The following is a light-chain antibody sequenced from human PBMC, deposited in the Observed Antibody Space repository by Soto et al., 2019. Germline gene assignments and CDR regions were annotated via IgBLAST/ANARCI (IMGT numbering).Light chain of an antibody. V-gene: IGKV1-8*01. Sequence: AIRMTQSPSSFSASTGDRVTITCRASQGIISYLSWYQQKPGKAPKLLIYAASTLQSGVPSRFSGSGSGTDFTLTISCLQSEDFATYYCQQYYSYPFTFGPGTKVDI. CDR1: QGIISY. CDR2: AAS. CDR3: QQYYSYPFT. J-gene: IGKJ3*01.